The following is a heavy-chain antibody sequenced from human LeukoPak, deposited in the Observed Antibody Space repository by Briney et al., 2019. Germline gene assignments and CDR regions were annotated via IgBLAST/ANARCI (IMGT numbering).Heavy chain of an antibody. V-gene: IGHV4-39*01. CDR2: IYYSGST. CDR3: VHCSSTSCYGMGAFDI. Sequence: PSETLSLTCTVSGGYISSSSYYWGWSRQPPGKGLEWIGSIYYSGSTYYNPSLKSRVTISVDTSKNQFSLKLSSVTAADTAVYYCVHCSSTSCYGMGAFDIWGQGTMVTVSS. J-gene: IGHJ3*02. CDR1: GGYISSSSYY. D-gene: IGHD2-2*01.